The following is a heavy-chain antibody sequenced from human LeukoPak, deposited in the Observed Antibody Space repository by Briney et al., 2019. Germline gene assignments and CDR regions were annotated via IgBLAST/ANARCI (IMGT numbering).Heavy chain of an antibody. CDR1: GFTFSTYW. CDR2: INNDGSST. CDR3: AKVPGFGEPYYYYYMDV. Sequence: PGGSLRLSCAASGFTFSTYWMHWVRQAPGKGLVWVSRINNDGSSTSYPDSVKGRFTISRDNSKNTLYLQMNSLRAEDTAVYYCAKVPGFGEPYYYYYMDVWGKGTTVTISS. V-gene: IGHV3-74*01. J-gene: IGHJ6*03. D-gene: IGHD3-10*01.